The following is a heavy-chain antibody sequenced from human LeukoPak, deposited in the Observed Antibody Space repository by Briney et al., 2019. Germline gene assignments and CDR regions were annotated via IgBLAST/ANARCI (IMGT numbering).Heavy chain of an antibody. Sequence: SETLSLTCAVYGGSFSGYYWSWIRQPPGKGLEWIGEINHSGSTNYNPSLKSQVTISVDTSKNQFSLKLSSVTAADTAVYYCARAEQADAFDIWGQGTMVTVSS. CDR2: INHSGST. CDR1: GGSFSGYY. D-gene: IGHD1/OR15-1a*01. J-gene: IGHJ3*02. V-gene: IGHV4-34*01. CDR3: ARAEQADAFDI.